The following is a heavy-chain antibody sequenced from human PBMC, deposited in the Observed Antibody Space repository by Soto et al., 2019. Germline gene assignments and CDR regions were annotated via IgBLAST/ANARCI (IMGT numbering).Heavy chain of an antibody. CDR3: ARGRSVIDHDDFEY. Sequence: QPGGSLRLSSAASGFTFSSYSMHWVRQAPGKGLEWVAAMSFDGNSKYFADSVKGRFTISRDNSKNTLSLQMNSLGADDSAVYYCARGRSVIDHDDFEYWGQGTLVTVSS. CDR2: MSFDGNSK. D-gene: IGHD2-21*01. CDR1: GFTFSSYS. V-gene: IGHV3-30-3*01. J-gene: IGHJ4*02.